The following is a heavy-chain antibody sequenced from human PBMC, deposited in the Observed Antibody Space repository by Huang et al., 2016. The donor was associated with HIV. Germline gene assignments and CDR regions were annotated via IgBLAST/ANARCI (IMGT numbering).Heavy chain of an antibody. V-gene: IGHV3-23*01. CDR3: AKGEFVGESYFDQ. Sequence: VQLLESGGGLVQPGGSRRLSCAGSGFTFVSYAMSWVRQAPGKGLEWVSTISGSGVSTYHADSVKGRFTTSRDNSENMLYLQMHTLRAEDTAVYYCAKGEFVGESYFDQWGQGTLVTVSS. D-gene: IGHD3-10*01. J-gene: IGHJ4*02. CDR2: ISGSGVST. CDR1: GFTFVSYA.